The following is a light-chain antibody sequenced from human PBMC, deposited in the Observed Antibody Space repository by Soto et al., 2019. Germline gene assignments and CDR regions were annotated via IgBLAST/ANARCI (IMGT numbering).Light chain of an antibody. CDR3: QQRSNWPIT. CDR1: QSVSSY. Sequence: EIVLTQSPATLSLSPGERATLSCRASQSVSSYLACYQQKPGQAPRLLIYDASNRATGIPARFSGSASGTDFTLTISSLGPEDCAVYYRQQRSNWPITFGQGTRLEMK. J-gene: IGKJ5*01. CDR2: DAS. V-gene: IGKV3-11*01.